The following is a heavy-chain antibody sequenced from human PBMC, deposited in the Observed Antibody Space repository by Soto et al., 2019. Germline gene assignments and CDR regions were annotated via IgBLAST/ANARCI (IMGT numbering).Heavy chain of an antibody. J-gene: IGHJ4*02. CDR3: SRRGPGNYLAF. Sequence: GGSLRLSCAASGFTFSSYAMNWVRQAPGKGLEWVSVVSGSGGSTYYADSVQGRFTISRDNSKNTLYLQMNSLRVEDTAIYYCSRRGPGNYLAFRSQGTLVTVSS. CDR2: VSGSGGST. D-gene: IGHD3-10*01. V-gene: IGHV3-23*01. CDR1: GFTFSSYA.